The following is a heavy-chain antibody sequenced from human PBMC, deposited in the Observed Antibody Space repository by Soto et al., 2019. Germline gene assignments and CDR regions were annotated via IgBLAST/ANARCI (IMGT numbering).Heavy chain of an antibody. CDR2: IIPILGIA. Sequence: QVQLVQSGAEVKKPGSSVKVSCKASGGTFSSYTISWVRQAPGQGLEWMGRIIPILGIANYAQKFQGRVTITADKSTSTAYMELSSLRSEDTAVYYCASLGIGGDSSGYYYPARDYYYYYGMDVW. CDR3: ASLGIGGDSSGYYYPARDYYYYYGMDV. V-gene: IGHV1-69*02. D-gene: IGHD3-22*01. J-gene: IGHJ6*01. CDR1: GGTFSSYT.